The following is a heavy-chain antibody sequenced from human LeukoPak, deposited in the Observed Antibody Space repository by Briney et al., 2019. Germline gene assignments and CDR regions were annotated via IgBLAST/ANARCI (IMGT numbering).Heavy chain of an antibody. J-gene: IGHJ6*04. V-gene: IGHV3-43D*04. Sequence: GGSLRLSCAASGFTFDDYAMHWVRQAPGKGLEWVSLISWDGGSTYYADSVKGRFTISRDNSKNTLYLQMNSLRAEDTAVYYCARDLGVVVPAATRYYYYGMDVWGKGTTVTVSS. CDR1: GFTFDDYA. CDR2: ISWDGGST. D-gene: IGHD2-2*01. CDR3: ARDLGVVVPAATRYYYYGMDV.